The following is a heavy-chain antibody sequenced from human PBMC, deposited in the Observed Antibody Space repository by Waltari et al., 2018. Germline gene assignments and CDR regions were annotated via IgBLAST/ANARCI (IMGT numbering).Heavy chain of an antibody. D-gene: IGHD2-21*02. CDR2: ISGSGDTT. Sequence: EVQVVESGGTLVQPEGSLRLSCAASGFTFRGYSMTWVRQAPGKGLEWVVSISGSGDTTYYANSVKGRFSITRDNYKNRVCLQMNSLRVEDTAVYYCATEWAGTSCNGDWLDNWGQGTLVTVSS. J-gene: IGHJ4*02. CDR1: GFTFRGYS. CDR3: ATEWAGTSCNGDWLDN. V-gene: IGHV3-23*04.